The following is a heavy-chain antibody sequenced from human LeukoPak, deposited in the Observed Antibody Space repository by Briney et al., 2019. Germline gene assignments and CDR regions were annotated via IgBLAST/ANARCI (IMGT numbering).Heavy chain of an antibody. D-gene: IGHD2-2*01. CDR1: GYSFTNYW. CDR3: ARGPYCSTTNCYSPYYYYYMSV. Sequence: GESLKISCKGSGYSFTNYWIGWVRKMPGKGLEWMGIIYPGDSDTRYSTSFQGQVTISADKSIRTAYLQWSSLKASDTAMYYCARGPYCSTTNCYSPYYYYYMSVWGRGTTVTVSS. J-gene: IGHJ6*03. V-gene: IGHV5-51*01. CDR2: IYPGDSDT.